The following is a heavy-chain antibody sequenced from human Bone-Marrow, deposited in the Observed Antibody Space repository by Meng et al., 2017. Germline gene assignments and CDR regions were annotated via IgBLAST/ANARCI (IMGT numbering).Heavy chain of an antibody. V-gene: IGHV1-69*02. CDR2: IIPILGIA. CDR3: ASSHYYYDSSGPPDY. D-gene: IGHD3-22*01. CDR1: GGTFSSYT. Sequence: SVKVSCKASGGTFSSYTISWVRQAPGQGLEWMGRIIPILGIANYAQKFQGRVTITAAKSTSTADMELSSLRSEDTAVYYCASSHYYYDSSGPPDYWGQGTLVTVSS. J-gene: IGHJ4*02.